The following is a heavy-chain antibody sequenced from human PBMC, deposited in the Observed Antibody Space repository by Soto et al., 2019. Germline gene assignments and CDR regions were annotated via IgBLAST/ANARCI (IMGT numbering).Heavy chain of an antibody. CDR3: ASGALGRYDFWSGYNNWFDP. Sequence: ASVKVSCKASGGTFSSYTISWVRQAPGQGLEWMGRIIPILGIANYAQKFQGRVTITADKSTSTAYMELSSLRSEDTAVYYCASGALGRYDFWSGYNNWFDPWGQGTLVTVSS. J-gene: IGHJ5*02. CDR1: GGTFSSYT. V-gene: IGHV1-69*02. CDR2: IIPILGIA. D-gene: IGHD3-3*01.